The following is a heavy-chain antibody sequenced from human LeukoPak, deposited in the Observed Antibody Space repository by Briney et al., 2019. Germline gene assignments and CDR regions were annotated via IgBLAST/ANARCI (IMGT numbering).Heavy chain of an antibody. Sequence: PSETLSLTCTVSGGSISSYYWSWIRQPAGKGLEWIGRIYTSGSTNYNPSLKSRVTMSVDTSKNQFSLKLSSETAADTAVYYCARGSGTTSDYYYMDVWGKGTTVTVSS. CDR2: IYTSGST. CDR1: GGSISSYY. J-gene: IGHJ6*03. CDR3: ARGSGTTSDYYYMDV. V-gene: IGHV4-4*07. D-gene: IGHD1-7*01.